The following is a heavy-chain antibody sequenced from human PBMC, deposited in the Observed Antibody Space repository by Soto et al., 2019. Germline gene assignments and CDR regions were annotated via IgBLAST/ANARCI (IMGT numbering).Heavy chain of an antibody. D-gene: IGHD3-16*01. J-gene: IGHJ6*03. CDR3: ARIGGEAVNYYYYMDV. CDR2: IYYSGST. CDR1: GGSISSYY. V-gene: IGHV4-59*01. Sequence: ASETLSLTCTVSGGSISSYYWSWIRQPPGKGLEWIGYIYYSGSTNYNPSLKSRVTISVDTSKNQFSLKLSSVTAADTAVYYCARIGGEAVNYYYYMDVWGKGTTVTVSS.